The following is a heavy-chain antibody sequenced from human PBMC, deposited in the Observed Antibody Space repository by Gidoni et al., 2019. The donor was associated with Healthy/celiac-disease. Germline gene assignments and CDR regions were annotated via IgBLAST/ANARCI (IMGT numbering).Heavy chain of an antibody. J-gene: IGHJ4*02. CDR2: MNPNSGNT. CDR1: GYTFTSYD. D-gene: IGHD1-26*01. CDR3: AGWSLGSYYTRDY. Sequence: QVQLVQSGAEVKKPGASVKVSCKASGYTFTSYDINWVRQATGQGLGWLGWMNPNSGNTGYAQKFQGRVTMTRNTSISTAYMELSSLRSEDTAVYYCAGWSLGSYYTRDYWGQGTLVTVSS. V-gene: IGHV1-8*01.